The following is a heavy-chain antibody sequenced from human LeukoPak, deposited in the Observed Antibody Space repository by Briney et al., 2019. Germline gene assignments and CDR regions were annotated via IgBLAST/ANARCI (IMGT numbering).Heavy chain of an antibody. J-gene: IGHJ3*02. D-gene: IGHD3-10*01. V-gene: IGHV3-23*01. CDR1: GFTFSSYA. Sequence: GGSLRLSCAASGFTFSSYAMSWVRQAPGKGLEGVSAISGSGGSTYYADSVKGRFTISRDNSKNTLYLQMNSLRAEDTAVYYCAKDLGVRGYSSAFDIWGQGTMVTVSS. CDR2: ISGSGGST. CDR3: AKDLGVRGYSSAFDI.